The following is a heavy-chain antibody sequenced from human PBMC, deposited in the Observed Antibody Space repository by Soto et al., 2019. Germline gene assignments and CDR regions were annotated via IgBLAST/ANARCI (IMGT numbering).Heavy chain of an antibody. J-gene: IGHJ6*02. V-gene: IGHV1-18*01. CDR1: GYNFSSHG. CDR3: ARVYILGAGSSYGMDV. CDR2: ISAHNGNT. Sequence: QAQLVQSGAEVKKPGASVKVSCKASGYNFSSHGISWVRQAPGQGLEWMGRISAHNGNTDHEQRLQGTVTMTTDTSTSTVYMELRSLRSDDAAVYYCARVYILGAGSSYGMDVWGQGTTVTVSS. D-gene: IGHD1-26*01.